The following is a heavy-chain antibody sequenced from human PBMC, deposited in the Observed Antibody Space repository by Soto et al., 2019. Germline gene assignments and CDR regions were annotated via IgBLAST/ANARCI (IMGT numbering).Heavy chain of an antibody. CDR1: GYTFTSYD. D-gene: IGHD3-22*01. CDR3: ARQGPRKTYYYDSSGFAFDI. V-gene: IGHV1-8*01. CDR2: MNPNSGNT. Sequence: QVQLVQSGAEVKKPGASVKVSCKASGYTFTSYDINWVRQATGQGLEWLGWMNPNSGNTGYAQKFQGRVTMTRNTSISTAYMELRSLRSEDTAVYYCARQGPRKTYYYDSSGFAFDIWGQGTMVTVSS. J-gene: IGHJ3*02.